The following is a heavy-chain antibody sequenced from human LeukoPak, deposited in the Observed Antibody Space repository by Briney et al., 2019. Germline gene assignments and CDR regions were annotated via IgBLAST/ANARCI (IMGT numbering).Heavy chain of an antibody. CDR2: IIPIFGTA. J-gene: IGHJ5*02. D-gene: IGHD3-10*01. Sequence: SVKVSCKASGGTFGSYAISWVRQAPGQGLEWMGGIIPIFGTANYAQKFQGRVTITADESTSTAYMELSSLRSEDTAVYYCARDPRSWYGSGSYSLNWFDPWGQGTLVTVSS. CDR3: ARDPRSWYGSGSYSLNWFDP. V-gene: IGHV1-69*13. CDR1: GGTFGSYA.